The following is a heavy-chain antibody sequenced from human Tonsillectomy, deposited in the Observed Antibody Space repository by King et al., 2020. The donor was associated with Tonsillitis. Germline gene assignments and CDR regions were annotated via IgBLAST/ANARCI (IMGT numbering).Heavy chain of an antibody. D-gene: IGHD3-3*01. CDR3: GFCLEWLGDAFDI. Sequence: VQLVESGGGLVQPGRSLRLSCTASGFTFGDYAMSWFRQAPGKGLEWVGFIRSKAYGGTTEYAASVKGRFTISRDDSKSIAYLQMNSLKTEDTAVYYCGFCLEWLGDAFDIWGQGTMVTVSS. J-gene: IGHJ3*02. V-gene: IGHV3-49*03. CDR2: IRSKAYGGTT. CDR1: GFTFGDYA.